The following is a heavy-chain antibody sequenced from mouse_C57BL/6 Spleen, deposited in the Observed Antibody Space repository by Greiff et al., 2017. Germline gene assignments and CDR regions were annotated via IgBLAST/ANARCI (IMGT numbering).Heavy chain of an antibody. V-gene: IGHV10-1*01. CDR2: IRSKSNNYAT. Sequence: EVKVVESGGGLVQPKGSLKLSCAASGFSFNTYAMNWVRQAPGKGLEWVARIRSKSNNYATYYADSVKDRFTISRDDSESMLYLQMNNLKTEDTAMYYCVRRGYGSPYAMDYWGQGTSVTVSS. CDR3: VRRGYGSPYAMDY. D-gene: IGHD1-1*01. J-gene: IGHJ4*01. CDR1: GFSFNTYA.